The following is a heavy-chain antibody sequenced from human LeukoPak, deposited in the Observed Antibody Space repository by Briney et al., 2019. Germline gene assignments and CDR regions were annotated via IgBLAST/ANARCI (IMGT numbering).Heavy chain of an antibody. CDR2: INHSGST. D-gene: IGHD6-13*01. CDR3: ARGRYCSSWYRGGNFDY. J-gene: IGHJ4*02. V-gene: IGHV4-34*01. CDR1: DGSFSGYY. Sequence: SETLSLTCAVYDGSFSGYYWSWIRQPPGKGLEWIGEINHSGSTNYNPSLKSRVTISVDTSKNQFSLKPSSVTAADTAVYYCARGRYCSSWYRGGNFDYWGQGTLVTVSS.